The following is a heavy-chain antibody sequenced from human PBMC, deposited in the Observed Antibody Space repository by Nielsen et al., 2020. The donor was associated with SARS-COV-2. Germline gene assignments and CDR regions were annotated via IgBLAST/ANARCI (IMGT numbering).Heavy chain of an antibody. Sequence: GGSLRLSCAASGFTFSSYWMSWVRQAPGKGLEWVANIKQDGSEKYYVDSVKGRFTISRDNAKNSLYLQMNSLRAEDTAVYYCARGITIFGVTGGYYGMDVWGQGTTVTVSS. J-gene: IGHJ6*02. D-gene: IGHD3-3*01. V-gene: IGHV3-7*05. CDR1: GFTFSSYW. CDR3: ARGITIFGVTGGYYGMDV. CDR2: IKQDGSEK.